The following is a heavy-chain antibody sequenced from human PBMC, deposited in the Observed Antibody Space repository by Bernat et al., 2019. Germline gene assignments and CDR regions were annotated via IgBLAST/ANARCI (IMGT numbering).Heavy chain of an antibody. J-gene: IGHJ6*02. Sequence: EVQLVESGGGLVQPGGSLRLSCAASGFTFSNYAMHWVRQAPGKGLEYVSAISSHGGSTYYANSVKGRFTISRDNSKNTLYLQMGSLRAEDMAVYYCARSKCSGGSCYYYDGMDVWGQGTTVTVSS. CDR3: ARSKCSGGSCYYYDGMDV. CDR2: ISSHGGST. D-gene: IGHD2-15*01. V-gene: IGHV3-64*01. CDR1: GFTFSNYA.